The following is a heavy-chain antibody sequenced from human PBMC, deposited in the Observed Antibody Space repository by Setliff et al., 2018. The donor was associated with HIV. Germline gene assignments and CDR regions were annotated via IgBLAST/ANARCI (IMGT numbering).Heavy chain of an antibody. Sequence: GASVKVSCKASGYTFTCHYVHWLRQAPGQGLQWMGQINPDNRLTTYAEYFEGRVTLTSDTSTNTAYMELRRLRSDDTAIYFCARNKLGWDTYSVVNYFDPWGQGTLVTVSS. D-gene: IGHD2-21*01. CDR3: ARNKLGWDTYSVVNYFDP. J-gene: IGHJ5*02. V-gene: IGHV1-2*06. CDR2: INPDNRLT. CDR1: GYTFTCHY.